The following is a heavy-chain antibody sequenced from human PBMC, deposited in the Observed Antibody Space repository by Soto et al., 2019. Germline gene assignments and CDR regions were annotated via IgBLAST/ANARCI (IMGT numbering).Heavy chain of an antibody. D-gene: IGHD6-25*01. CDR2: IYHSGST. V-gene: IGHV4-38-2*01. J-gene: IGHJ5*02. Sequence: SETLSVIWDAFCYSISSGYCWRWIRQTPGKGLEWIGSIYHSGSTYYNPSLKSRVTRSVDKAENQLSRRLNAVTASDTAVDYCAGQTLPTAAASYGSSNWFDPWGTGTLVTVSS. CDR3: AGQTLPTAAASYGSSNWFDP. CDR1: CYSISSGYC.